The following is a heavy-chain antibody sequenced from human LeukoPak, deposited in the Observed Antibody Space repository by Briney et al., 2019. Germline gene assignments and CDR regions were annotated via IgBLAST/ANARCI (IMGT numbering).Heavy chain of an antibody. CDR3: ARLLARPHYYGSGSYLPPSEYFQH. V-gene: IGHV5-51*01. CDR1: GYSFTSYW. Sequence: GESLKISRKGSGYSFTSYWIGWVRQMPGKGLEWMGIIYPGDSDTRYSPSFQGQVTISADKSITTAYLQWSSLKASDTAMYYCARLLARPHYYGSGSYLPPSEYFQHWGQGTLVTVSS. CDR2: IYPGDSDT. J-gene: IGHJ1*01. D-gene: IGHD3-10*01.